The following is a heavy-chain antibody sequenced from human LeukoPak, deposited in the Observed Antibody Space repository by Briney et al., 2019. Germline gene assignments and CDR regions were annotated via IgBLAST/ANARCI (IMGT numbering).Heavy chain of an antibody. CDR1: GVYITNGLYF. CDR2: IYSNGDT. Sequence: SQTLSLTCTVSGVYITNGLYFWNWIRQPAGKGLEWIGCIYSNGDTNYNPSLKSRVTISQDRTRNQFSLKLSSVTAADTAVYYCARAYYDFLWGTHNWLDPWGQGTLVTVSS. D-gene: IGHD3-16*01. CDR3: ARAYYDFLWGTHNWLDP. V-gene: IGHV4-61*02. J-gene: IGHJ5*02.